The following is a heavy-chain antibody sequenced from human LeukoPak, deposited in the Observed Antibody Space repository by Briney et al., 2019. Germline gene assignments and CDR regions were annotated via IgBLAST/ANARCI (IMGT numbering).Heavy chain of an antibody. Sequence: SETLSLTCTVSGGSISSSSYYWGWIRQPPGKGLEWTGSIYYSGSTYYNPSLKSRVTISVDTSKNQFSLKLSSVTAADTAVYYCARAYYDSSGYYYPFDYWGQGTLVTVSS. D-gene: IGHD3-22*01. CDR1: GGSISSSSYY. CDR3: ARAYYDSSGYYYPFDY. J-gene: IGHJ4*02. V-gene: IGHV4-39*01. CDR2: IYYSGST.